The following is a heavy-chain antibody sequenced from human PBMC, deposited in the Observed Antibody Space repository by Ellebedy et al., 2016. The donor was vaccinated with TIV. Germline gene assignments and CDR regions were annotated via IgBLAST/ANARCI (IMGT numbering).Heavy chain of an antibody. V-gene: IGHV3-30*18. CDR3: TKDKGTGGSCHDY. D-gene: IGHD2-15*01. CDR1: GFTFSSYG. J-gene: IGHJ4*02. CDR2: ISYDGTDK. Sequence: PGGSLRLSCVASGFTFSSYGMHWVRQAPGKGPGWVAIISYDGTDKDYADSVKGRFTISRDNSKNTLYLQMNSLRAEDSAVYYCTKDKGTGGSCHDYWGQGTLVTVSS.